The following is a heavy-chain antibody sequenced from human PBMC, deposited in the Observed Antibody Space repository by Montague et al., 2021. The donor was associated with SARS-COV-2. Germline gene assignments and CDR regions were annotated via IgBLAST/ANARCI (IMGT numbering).Heavy chain of an antibody. J-gene: IGHJ3*02. Sequence: TLSLTCTVSGGPISSGSYYWSWIRQPAGKGLEWIGRIYTSGSTNYNPSLKSRVTISVDTSKNQFSLKLSSVTAADTAVYYCARGNRGRVLVVPAAIYAFDIWGQGTMVTVSS. CDR2: IYTSGST. CDR3: ARGNRGRVLVVPAAIYAFDI. CDR1: GGPISSGSYY. D-gene: IGHD2-2*02. V-gene: IGHV4-61*02.